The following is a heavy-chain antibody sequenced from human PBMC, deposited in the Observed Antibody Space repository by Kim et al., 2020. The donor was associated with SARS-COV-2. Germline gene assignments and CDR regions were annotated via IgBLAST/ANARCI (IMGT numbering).Heavy chain of an antibody. CDR2: ISYDGSNK. D-gene: IGHD2-2*01. V-gene: IGHV3-30*18. CDR3: AKASVRYCSSTSCYAPFDY. CDR1: GFTFSSYG. J-gene: IGHJ4*02. Sequence: GGSLRLSCAASGFTFSSYGMHWVRQAPGKGLEWVAVISYDGSNKYYADSVKGRFTISRDNSKNTLYLQMNSLRAEDTAVYYCAKASVRYCSSTSCYAPFDYWGQGTLVTVSS.